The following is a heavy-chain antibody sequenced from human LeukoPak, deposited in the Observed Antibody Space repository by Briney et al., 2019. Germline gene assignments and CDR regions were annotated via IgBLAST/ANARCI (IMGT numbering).Heavy chain of an antibody. Sequence: PGGSLRLSCAASGFTFSSYAMTWVRQAPGKGLEWVSTISGSGGSTNYADSVKGRFTISRDNSQNTLYLQMNRLRAEDTAVYYCAPRPTVTIDYWGQGTLVTISS. CDR2: ISGSGGST. J-gene: IGHJ4*02. D-gene: IGHD4-17*01. CDR1: GFTFSSYA. CDR3: APRPTVTIDY. V-gene: IGHV3-23*01.